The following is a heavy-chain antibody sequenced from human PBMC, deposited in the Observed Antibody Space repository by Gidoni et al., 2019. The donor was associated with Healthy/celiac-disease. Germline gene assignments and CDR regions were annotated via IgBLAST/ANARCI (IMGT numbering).Heavy chain of an antibody. Sequence: QVQLQQWGAGLLKPSETLSLTCPVYGGSFRGYYLSGIRQPPGKGLEWIGEINHSGSTNYNPSLKSRVTISVDTSKNQFSLKLSSVTAADTAVYYCARGYDFWSGYFHAEYFQHWGQGTLVTVSS. CDR2: INHSGST. J-gene: IGHJ1*01. CDR3: ARGYDFWSGYFHAEYFQH. CDR1: GGSFRGYY. D-gene: IGHD3-3*01. V-gene: IGHV4-34*01.